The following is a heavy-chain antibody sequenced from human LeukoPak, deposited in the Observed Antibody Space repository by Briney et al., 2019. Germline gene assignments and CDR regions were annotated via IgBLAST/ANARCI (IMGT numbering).Heavy chain of an antibody. Sequence: HPGGSLRLSCAASGFTFSSYAMHWVRQAPGKGLERVAVISYDGSNKYYADSVKGRFTISRDNAKNSLYLQMNSLRAEDTAVYYCARDISGRFGVPQPLDYWGQGTLVTVSS. CDR2: ISYDGSNK. V-gene: IGHV3-30-3*01. CDR1: GFTFSSYA. J-gene: IGHJ4*02. D-gene: IGHD3-10*01. CDR3: ARDISGRFGVPQPLDY.